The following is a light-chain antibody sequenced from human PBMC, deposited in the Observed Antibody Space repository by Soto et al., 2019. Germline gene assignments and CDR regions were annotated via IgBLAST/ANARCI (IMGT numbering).Light chain of an antibody. CDR1: QSVSSSY. CDR2: RAS. Sequence: EIVLTQSPGTLSLSPGERATLSCRASQSVSSSYLAWYQQKPGRAPRLLIYRASTRAAGVSARISGSGSGTEFTLSISSLQPEDSAVYYCQQYYNWPPWTFGQGTKVDI. J-gene: IGKJ1*01. V-gene: IGKV3-15*01. CDR3: QQYYNWPPWT.